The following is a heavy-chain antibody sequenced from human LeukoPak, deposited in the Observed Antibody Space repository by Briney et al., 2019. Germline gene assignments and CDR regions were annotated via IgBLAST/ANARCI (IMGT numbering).Heavy chain of an antibody. Sequence: GGSLRLSCAASGFNFSSYGMHWVRQAPGKGLEWVAVIWYDGSNKYYADSVKGRFTISRDNSKNTLYLQMNSLRADDTAVYYCASTIGATRSLDYWGQGTLVTVSS. V-gene: IGHV3-33*01. CDR1: GFNFSSYG. CDR3: ASTIGATRSLDY. D-gene: IGHD1-26*01. CDR2: IWYDGSNK. J-gene: IGHJ4*02.